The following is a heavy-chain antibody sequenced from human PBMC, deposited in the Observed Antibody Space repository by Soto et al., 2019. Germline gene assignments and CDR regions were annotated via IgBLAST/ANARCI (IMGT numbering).Heavy chain of an antibody. CDR1: GGSITSNY. J-gene: IGHJ5*02. CDR3: ARGRAAPSWIDP. V-gene: IGHV4-4*07. D-gene: IGHD6-6*01. CDR2: MYTSGTT. Sequence: QVQLQESGPGLVKPSETLSLTCTVSGGSITSNYWTWIRQPAGKALEWIGRMYTSGTTDYNPSLKSRVSVSIDTSKNQFSLRLTSVTAADTAVYYCARGRAAPSWIDPWGQGILVTVSS.